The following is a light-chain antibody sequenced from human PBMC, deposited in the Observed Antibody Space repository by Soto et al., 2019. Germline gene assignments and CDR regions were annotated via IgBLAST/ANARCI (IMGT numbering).Light chain of an antibody. V-gene: IGKV3-20*01. CDR2: GAS. CDR1: QSVSSRY. J-gene: IGKJ1*01. Sequence: EIVLTQSPGTLSLSPGEGATLSCRVSQSVSSRYLAWYQQKPGQAPRLLIYGASSRATGIPERFSGSGSGTDFTLTISRLEPEDFAVYYCQQYGSSRAFGQGTKVELQ. CDR3: QQYGSSRA.